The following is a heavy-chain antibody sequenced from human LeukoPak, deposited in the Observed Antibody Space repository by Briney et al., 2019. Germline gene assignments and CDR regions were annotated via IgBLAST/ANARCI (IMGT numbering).Heavy chain of an antibody. J-gene: IGHJ4*02. Sequence: GGSLRLSCAASGFTFSSYAMSWVRQAPGKGLEWVSAISGSGGSTYYADSVKGRFTISRDNSKNTLYLQMNSLRAEDTAIYYCAKIYGSGSYYRGKGFDYWGQGTLVAVSS. V-gene: IGHV3-23*01. CDR1: GFTFSSYA. D-gene: IGHD3-10*01. CDR2: ISGSGGST. CDR3: AKIYGSGSYYRGKGFDY.